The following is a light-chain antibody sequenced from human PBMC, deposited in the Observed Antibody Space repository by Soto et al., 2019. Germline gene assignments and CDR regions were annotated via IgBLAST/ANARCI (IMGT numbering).Light chain of an antibody. CDR2: GAS. V-gene: IGKV3-20*01. CDR1: HSVSNNY. Sequence: DIGLRQSRGTLSLSPGERATVSCRTDHSVSNNYLARYQQKPVQAPSLLIYGASNSATGIPDRFSGSGSGTDLTLNISRLELEDFAVYYCQQYGSSGTFGQGTKVDIK. J-gene: IGKJ1*01. CDR3: QQYGSSGT.